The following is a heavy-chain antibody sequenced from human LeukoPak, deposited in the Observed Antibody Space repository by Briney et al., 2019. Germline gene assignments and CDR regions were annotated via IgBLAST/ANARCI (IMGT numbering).Heavy chain of an antibody. CDR2: IYYSGST. D-gene: IGHD3-3*01. J-gene: IGHJ4*02. CDR1: GGSISSSSYY. Sequence: PSETLSLTCTVSGGSISSSSYYWGWIRQPPGKGLEWIGSIYYSGSTYYNPSLKSRVTISVDTSKNQFSLKLSSVTAADTAVYYCASEDRTITIFGVVSANFDYWGQGTLVTVSS. CDR3: ASEDRTITIFGVVSANFDY. V-gene: IGHV4-39*07.